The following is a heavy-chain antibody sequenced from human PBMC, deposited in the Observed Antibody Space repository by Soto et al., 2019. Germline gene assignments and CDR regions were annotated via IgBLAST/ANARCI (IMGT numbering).Heavy chain of an antibody. J-gene: IGHJ6*02. CDR2: IWYDGSNK. D-gene: IGHD3-10*01. CDR3: ARDNYGSGLTYYYYYGMDV. V-gene: IGHV3-33*01. CDR1: GFTFSSYG. Sequence: GGSLRLSCAASGFTFSSYGMHWVRQAPGKGLEWVAVIWYDGSNKYYADSVKGRFTISRDNSKNTLYLQMNSLRAEDTAVYYCARDNYGSGLTYYYYYGMDVWGQGTTVTVSS.